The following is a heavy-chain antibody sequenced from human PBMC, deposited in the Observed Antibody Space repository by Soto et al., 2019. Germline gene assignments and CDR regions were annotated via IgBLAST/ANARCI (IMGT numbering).Heavy chain of an antibody. V-gene: IGHV1-69*13. Sequence: SVKVSCKASGGTFSGYAISWVRQAPGQGLEWMGGIIPIFGTANYAQKFQGRVTITADESTSTAYMELSSLRSEDTAVYYCARDLPGYCSGGSCFALDYWGQGTLVTVSS. J-gene: IGHJ4*02. CDR1: GGTFSGYA. CDR2: IIPIFGTA. D-gene: IGHD2-15*01. CDR3: ARDLPGYCSGGSCFALDY.